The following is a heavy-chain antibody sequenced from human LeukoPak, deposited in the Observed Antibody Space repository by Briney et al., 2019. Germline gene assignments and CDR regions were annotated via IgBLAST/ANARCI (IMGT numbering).Heavy chain of an antibody. V-gene: IGHV3-21*01. Sequence: GGSLRLSCAASGFTFSSYSMNWVRQAPGKGLEWVSSISSSSSYIYYADSVKGRFTISRDNAKNSLYLQMNSLRAEDTAVYYCARVLTMIVVVADAFDIWGQGTMVTVSS. J-gene: IGHJ3*02. D-gene: IGHD3-22*01. CDR2: ISSSSSYI. CDR1: GFTFSSYS. CDR3: ARVLTMIVVVADAFDI.